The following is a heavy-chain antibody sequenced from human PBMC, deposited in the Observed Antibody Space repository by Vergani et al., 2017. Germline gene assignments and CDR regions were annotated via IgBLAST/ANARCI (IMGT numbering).Heavy chain of an antibody. CDR1: GFTFSSYA. V-gene: IGHV3-23*04. J-gene: IGHJ4*02. Sequence: VQLVESGGGVVQPGRSLRLSCAASGFTFSSYAMSWVRQAPGKGLEWVSAIRGSGGSTYYADSVKGRFTISRDNSKNTLYLQMNSLRAEDTAVYYCAKDHRKGRGGGSGWDEFDYWGQGTLVTVSS. D-gene: IGHD6-19*01. CDR2: IRGSGGST. CDR3: AKDHRKGRGGGSGWDEFDY.